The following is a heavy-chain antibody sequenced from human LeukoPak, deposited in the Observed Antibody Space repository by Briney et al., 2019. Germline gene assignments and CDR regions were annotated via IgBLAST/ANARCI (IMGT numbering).Heavy chain of an antibody. CDR1: GFTFSSYW. Sequence: PGGSLRLSCAAPGFTFSSYWMHWVRQVPGKGLVWVARINPGGSSITYADSAKGRFTISRDNAKNTLYLQMDSLRAEDTGVYYCARSNQADDYWGQGTLVTVSS. CDR3: ARSNQADDY. V-gene: IGHV3-74*01. CDR2: INPGGSSI. D-gene: IGHD1-14*01. J-gene: IGHJ4*02.